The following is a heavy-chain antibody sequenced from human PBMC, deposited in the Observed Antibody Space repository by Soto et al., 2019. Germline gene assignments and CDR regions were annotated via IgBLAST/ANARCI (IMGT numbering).Heavy chain of an antibody. Sequence: EVQLVESGGGLVQPGGSLRLSCAASGFTFNGYSMNWVRQAPGKGLVWVSSISVSSNTIYYADSVKGRFTISRDNAKNSLYLNMNSRRAEDTAVYYCARVILEGMDVWGQGTTVTVSS. CDR2: ISVSSNTI. J-gene: IGHJ6*02. CDR1: GFTFNGYS. CDR3: ARVILEGMDV. D-gene: IGHD1-1*01. V-gene: IGHV3-48*01.